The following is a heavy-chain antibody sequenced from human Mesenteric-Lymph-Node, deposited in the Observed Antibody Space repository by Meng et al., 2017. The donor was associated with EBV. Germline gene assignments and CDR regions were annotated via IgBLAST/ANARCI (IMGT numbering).Heavy chain of an antibody. D-gene: IGHD3-10*01. CDR1: GWSFSGFH. Sequence: WEAELLKPSGTRALTCSVSGWSFSGFHWSWIRQSPGKGLEWIGEINHRRDTNYHPSLKSRVTISLDASKNQFSLKLTSVTAADTAVYYCGGGYISGVPDFDYWGQGTLVTVSS. CDR2: INHRRDT. CDR3: GGGYISGVPDFDY. J-gene: IGHJ4*02. V-gene: IGHV4-34*01.